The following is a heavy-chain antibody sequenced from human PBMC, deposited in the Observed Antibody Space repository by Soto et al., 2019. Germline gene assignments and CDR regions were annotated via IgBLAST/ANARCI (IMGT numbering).Heavy chain of an antibody. D-gene: IGHD6-13*01. Sequence: ASVKVSCKASGFTFTSYGIRWVRRAPGQGLEWMGWISAYNGNTNYAQKLQGRVTMTTDTSTSTAYMALRSLTSDDTAVYYCAKDLAGPGAYYFDYWGQGTLVTVSS. CDR1: GFTFTSYG. CDR2: ISAYNGNT. J-gene: IGHJ4*02. CDR3: AKDLAGPGAYYFDY. V-gene: IGHV1-18*01.